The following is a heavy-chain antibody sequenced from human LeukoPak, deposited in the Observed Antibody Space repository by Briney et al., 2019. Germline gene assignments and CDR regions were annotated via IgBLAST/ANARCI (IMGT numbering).Heavy chain of an antibody. D-gene: IGHD3-10*01. CDR3: AIIWFGELLRGY. CDR2: INPNSGGT. V-gene: IGHV1-2*02. Sequence: ASVKVSCKASGYTFTSYAMNWVRQAPGQGLEWMGWINPNSGGTNYAQKFQGRVTMTRDTSISTAYMELSRLRSDDTAVYYCAIIWFGELLRGYWGQGTLVTVSS. J-gene: IGHJ4*02. CDR1: GYTFTSYA.